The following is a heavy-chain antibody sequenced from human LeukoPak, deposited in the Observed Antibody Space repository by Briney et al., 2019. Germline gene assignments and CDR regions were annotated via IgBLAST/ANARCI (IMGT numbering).Heavy chain of an antibody. CDR1: GFTFSSYG. J-gene: IGHJ4*02. CDR3: AKDRAKGRGYSYGYNDY. V-gene: IGHV3-30*02. D-gene: IGHD5-18*01. Sequence: PGGSLRLSCAASGFTFSSYGMHWVRQAPGKGLEWVAFIRHDGSNEYYADSVKGRFTISRDNSKNTLYLQMNSLRAEDTAVYYCAKDRAKGRGYSYGYNDYWGQGTLVTVSS. CDR2: IRHDGSNE.